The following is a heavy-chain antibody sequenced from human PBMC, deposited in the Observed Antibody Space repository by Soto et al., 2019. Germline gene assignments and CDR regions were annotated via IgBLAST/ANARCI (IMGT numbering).Heavy chain of an antibody. J-gene: IGHJ6*02. CDR2: ISGSGGST. CDR3: AKVRFEYSSGWYMVYYYYGMDV. Sequence: GGSLRLSCAASGFTFSSYAMSWVRQAPGKGLEWVSAISGSGGSTYYADSVKGRFTISRDNSKNTLYLQMNSLRAEDTAVYYCAKVRFEYSSGWYMVYYYYGMDVWGQGTTVTVSS. V-gene: IGHV3-23*01. CDR1: GFTFSSYA. D-gene: IGHD6-19*01.